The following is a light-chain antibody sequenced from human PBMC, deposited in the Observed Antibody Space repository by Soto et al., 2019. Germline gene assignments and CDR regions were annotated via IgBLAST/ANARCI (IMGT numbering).Light chain of an antibody. CDR1: SSDVGGYNY. CDR2: EVS. J-gene: IGLJ2*01. CDR3: SSYTNSGQVV. V-gene: IGLV2-14*01. Sequence: QSALTQPASVSGSPGQSITISCTGTSSDVGGYNYVSWYQQHPGKAPKLMIYEVSNRPSGVSNRFSGSKSGNTASLTISGLQAEDEADYYCSSYTNSGQVVFGGGTKLTVL.